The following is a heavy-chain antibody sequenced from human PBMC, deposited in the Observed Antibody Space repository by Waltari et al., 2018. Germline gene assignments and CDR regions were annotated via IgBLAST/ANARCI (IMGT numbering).Heavy chain of an antibody. V-gene: IGHV4-34*01. CDR1: GGSFSGYY. J-gene: IGHJ6*02. D-gene: IGHD3-3*01. CDR2: INHSGST. CDR3: ARVYDFWSGYYYYYGMDV. Sequence: QVQLQQWGAGLLKPSETLSLTCAVYGGSFSGYYWSWIRQPPGKGLEWIGEINHSGSTNYNPSLKSRVTISVDTSKNQFSLKLSSVTAADTAVYYCARVYDFWSGYYYYYGMDVWGQGTTVTVSS.